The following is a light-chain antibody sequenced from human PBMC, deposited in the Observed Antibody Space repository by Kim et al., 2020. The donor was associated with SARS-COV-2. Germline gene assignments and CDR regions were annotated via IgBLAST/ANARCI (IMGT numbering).Light chain of an antibody. CDR2: GAT. CDR1: QPVNSRK. V-gene: IGKV3-20*01. Sequence: YPGERGTLCGRTGQPVNSRKLAGYKQKPGQAPRLLIHGATSRATGIPDRFSGSGSGTDFTLTISRLEHEDCAVYYCQQFGDPWTFGQGTKVEIK. CDR3: QQFGDPWT. J-gene: IGKJ1*01.